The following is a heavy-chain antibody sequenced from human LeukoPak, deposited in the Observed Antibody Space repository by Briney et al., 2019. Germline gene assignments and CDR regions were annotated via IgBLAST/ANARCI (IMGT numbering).Heavy chain of an antibody. Sequence: ASVKVSCKASGYTFTSYDINWVRQATGQGLEWMGWMNPNSGNTGYAQKFQGRVTITRNTSISTAYMELSSLRSEDTAVYYCAREPSYYDFWSGYSAVLHAFDIWGQGTMVTVSS. J-gene: IGHJ3*02. CDR1: GYTFTSYD. CDR2: MNPNSGNT. D-gene: IGHD3-3*01. CDR3: AREPSYYDFWSGYSAVLHAFDI. V-gene: IGHV1-8*03.